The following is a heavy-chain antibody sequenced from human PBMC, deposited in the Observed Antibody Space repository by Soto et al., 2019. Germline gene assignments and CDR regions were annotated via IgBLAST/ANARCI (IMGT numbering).Heavy chain of an antibody. V-gene: IGHV1-18*01. J-gene: IGHJ5*02. CDR3: AGVFGGGAGNWFDP. CDR1: GYTFTSYG. D-gene: IGHD3-16*01. Sequence: ASVKVSCKASGYTFTSYGISWVRQAPGQGLEWMGWISAGNGNTKYSQKFQGRVTITRDTSASTAYMELSSLRSEDTAVYYCAGVFGGGAGNWFDPGGQGTLVPVSP. CDR2: ISAGNGNT.